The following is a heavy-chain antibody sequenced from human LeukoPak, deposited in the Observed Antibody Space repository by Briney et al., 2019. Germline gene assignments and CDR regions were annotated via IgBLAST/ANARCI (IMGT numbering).Heavy chain of an antibody. D-gene: IGHD3-10*01. CDR2: INHSGST. CDR1: GGSFSGYY. Sequence: SETLSLTCAVYGGSFSGYYWRWIRQPPGKGLEWFGEINHSGSTNYNPSLKSRVTISVDTSKNQFSLKLSSVTAADTAVYYCARGSYYYGSGSYYNGRGYDYWGQGTLVTVSS. CDR3: ARGSYYYGSGSYYNGRGYDY. J-gene: IGHJ4*02. V-gene: IGHV4-34*01.